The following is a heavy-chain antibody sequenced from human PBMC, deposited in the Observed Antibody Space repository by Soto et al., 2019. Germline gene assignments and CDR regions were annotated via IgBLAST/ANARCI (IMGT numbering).Heavy chain of an antibody. CDR2: IYSGGST. D-gene: IGHD2-8*01. V-gene: IGHV3-66*01. J-gene: IGHJ5*02. CDR1: GFTVSNYY. CDR3: ARGGGTYGGGSEYNWFAP. Sequence: EVQLVESGGGLVQPGGSLRLSCAASGFTVSNYYMSWVRQAPGKGLEWVSIIYSGGSTYYADSVKGRFTISRDNSKNTRYLKRNSLRAEDTAGYYCARGGGTYGGGSEYNWFAPWGQGTLVTVSS.